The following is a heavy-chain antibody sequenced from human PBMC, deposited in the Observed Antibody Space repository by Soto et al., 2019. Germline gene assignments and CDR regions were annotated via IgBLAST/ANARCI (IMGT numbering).Heavy chain of an antibody. V-gene: IGHV3-23*01. D-gene: IGHD3-22*01. CDR3: AKVYSSPSYFPVY. J-gene: IGHJ4*02. Sequence: GGSLRLSCAASGFTFSSYAMGWVRQTPGKGLDWISAISRGADSTYYADSVKGRFTISRDNSRNTVFLQMNSLRAEDTAVYYCAKVYSSPSYFPVYWGQGTLVTVSS. CDR1: GFTFSSYA. CDR2: ISRGADST.